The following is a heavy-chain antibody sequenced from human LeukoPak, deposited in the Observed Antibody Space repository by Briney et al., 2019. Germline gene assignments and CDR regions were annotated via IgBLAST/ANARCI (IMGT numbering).Heavy chain of an antibody. Sequence: GGSLRLSCAASGFTFSSYSMNWVRQAPGKGLEWVSSISSSSSYIYYADSVKGRFTISRDKAKNSLYLQMNSLRAEDTAVYYRARTQGPPYRFDYWGQGTLVTVSS. D-gene: IGHD2-2*01. J-gene: IGHJ4*02. CDR1: GFTFSSYS. CDR3: ARTQGPPYRFDY. CDR2: ISSSSSYI. V-gene: IGHV3-21*01.